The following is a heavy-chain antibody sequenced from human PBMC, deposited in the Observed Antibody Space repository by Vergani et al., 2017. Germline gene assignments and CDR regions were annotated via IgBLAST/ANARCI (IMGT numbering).Heavy chain of an antibody. V-gene: IGHV4-61*02. J-gene: IGHJ4*02. CDR3: AIGRRAAGYSGPDS. Sequence: QVQLQESGPGLVKPLQTLSLTCTVSGASMSSVGYYWTWIRQSAGKRLEWIGDILVRGTANYNPSFQGRVSMSVATSKNQFSLTLSSVNATDTAVYYCAIGRRAAGYSGPDSWGQGTRVTVSS. CDR1: GASMSSVGYY. D-gene: IGHD1-26*01. CDR2: ILVRGTA.